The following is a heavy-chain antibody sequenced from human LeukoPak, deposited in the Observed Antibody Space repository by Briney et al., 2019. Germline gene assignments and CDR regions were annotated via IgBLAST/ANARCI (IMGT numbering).Heavy chain of an antibody. J-gene: IGHJ4*02. CDR1: GFTISDHA. CDR3: ARELYNWNVDY. D-gene: IGHD1-20*01. V-gene: IGHV3-23*01. Sequence: PGGSLRLSCAASGFTISDHAMSWVRQAPAKGLEWVSSINGNGGGSYYIDSVKGRFTVSRDNSENALYLQMNTLRAEDTAVYYCARELYNWNVDYWGQGTLVTVSS. CDR2: INGNGGGS.